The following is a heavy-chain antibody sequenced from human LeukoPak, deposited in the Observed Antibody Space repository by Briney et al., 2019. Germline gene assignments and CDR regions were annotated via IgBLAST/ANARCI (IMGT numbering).Heavy chain of an antibody. V-gene: IGHV3-48*01. CDR1: GFTFSSYT. D-gene: IGHD6-25*01. J-gene: IGHJ6*03. CDR2: IGTSSTTI. CDR3: ARFAAGGSYYYYMDV. Sequence: GSLRLSCAASGFTFSSYTMNWVRQPPGKGLEWVSNIGTSSTTIYYADSVKGRFTISRDNAKNSLYLQMNSLRADDTAVYYCARFAAGGSYYYYMDVWGKGTTVTVSS.